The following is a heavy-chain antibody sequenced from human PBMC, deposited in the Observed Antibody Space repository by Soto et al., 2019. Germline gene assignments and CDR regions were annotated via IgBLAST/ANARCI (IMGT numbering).Heavy chain of an antibody. J-gene: IGHJ4*02. Sequence: QVHLVQSGTEVKKPGSSVKVSCKTSGDTFSNYAISWVRQAPGQGLEWMGGIIPLCDSASYAQRSHDRVTITADKFTSTAYMELRSLTSEDTAIYYCAASTFQSGVTGYFHLGFWGQGTLVTVSS. CDR3: AASTFQSGVTGYFHLGF. CDR2: IIPLCDSA. CDR1: GDTFSNYA. D-gene: IGHD3-9*01. V-gene: IGHV1-69*06.